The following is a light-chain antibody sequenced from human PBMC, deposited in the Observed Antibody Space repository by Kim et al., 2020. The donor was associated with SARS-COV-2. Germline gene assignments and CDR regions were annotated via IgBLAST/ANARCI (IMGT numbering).Light chain of an antibody. CDR3: HQYDGIPET. CDR1: QSVSNNE. J-gene: IGKJ1*01. V-gene: IGKV3-20*01. CDR2: GAS. Sequence: SPVERATLSGRARQSVSNNELAWYQQKPGQAPRLLIYGASRRAIGIPDRFSGSGSGTDFTLTISRLEPEDFAVYYCHQYDGIPETFGQGTKVDIK.